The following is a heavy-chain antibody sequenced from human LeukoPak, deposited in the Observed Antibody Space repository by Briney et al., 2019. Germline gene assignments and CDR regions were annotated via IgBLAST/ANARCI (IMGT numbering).Heavy chain of an antibody. J-gene: IGHJ5*02. D-gene: IGHD1-26*01. V-gene: IGHV1-46*01. CDR2: INPSGGST. CDR1: GYTFTGYY. CDR3: ARDNSVEDSAWWFDP. Sequence: ASGKVSCKAAGYTFTGYYMHWGRQAPGQGLELMGIINPSGGSTSYAQKLQGRVTKNRDMSTSTDYMDLSSLRSEDTAVYYCARDNSVEDSAWWFDPWGQGTLVTVSS.